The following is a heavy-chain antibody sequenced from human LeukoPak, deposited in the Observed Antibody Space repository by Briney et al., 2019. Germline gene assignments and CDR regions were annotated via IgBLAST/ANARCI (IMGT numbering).Heavy chain of an antibody. D-gene: IGHD3-10*01. CDR3: ARALYFYASGTGIRPLGFDP. CDR1: GGSISTFDSF. J-gene: IGHJ5*02. CDR2: ISYNGRT. V-gene: IGHV4-30-4*01. Sequence: SQTLSLTCTVSGGSISTFDSFWTWIRQPPGKDLDWIGYISYNGRTFYNPSLKSRLNISVDTSKNLFSLQLSSVTAADTAVYFCARALYFYASGTGIRPLGFDPWGQGTLVTVSS.